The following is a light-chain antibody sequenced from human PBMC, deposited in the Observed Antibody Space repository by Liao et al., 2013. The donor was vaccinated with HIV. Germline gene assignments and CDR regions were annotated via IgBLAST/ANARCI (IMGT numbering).Light chain of an antibody. J-gene: IGLJ2*01. Sequence: SYVLTQPPSVSVAPGKTATIMCGGTSIGRRSVHWYQQRPGQAPVLVIYSDSDRPSGIPERFSGSNSGTAATLTIYRVEAGDEADYYCQVWDSSSDHQVFGGGTKLTVL. CDR1: SIGRRS. V-gene: IGLV3-21*04. CDR2: SDS. CDR3: QVWDSSSDHQV.